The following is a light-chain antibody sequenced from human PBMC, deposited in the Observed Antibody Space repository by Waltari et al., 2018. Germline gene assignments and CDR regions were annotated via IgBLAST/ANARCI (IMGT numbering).Light chain of an antibody. CDR2: KDT. CDR3: QSADSSTYVI. CDR1: ALPKQY. Sequence: SYELTQPPSVAVAPGQTARITCSGDALPKQYAYWSQQKAGQAPGLVIYKDTERPSEIPERFSGSSSGTTVTLIISGVQAEDEADYYCQSADSSTYVIFGGGTKLTVL. V-gene: IGLV3-25*03. J-gene: IGLJ2*01.